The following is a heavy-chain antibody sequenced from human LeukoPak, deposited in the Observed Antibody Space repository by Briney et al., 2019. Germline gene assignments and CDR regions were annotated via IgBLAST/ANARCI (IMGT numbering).Heavy chain of an antibody. V-gene: IGHV3-7*01. CDR2: IKKDGSDK. CDR1: GFTFGSYW. D-gene: IGHD6-19*01. J-gene: IGHJ4*02. Sequence: PVGSLRLSCAASGFTFGSYWMSWVRQAPGQGLKWVANIKKDGSDKYYVDSVKGRFTISSDNAKNSLYLQMNSLRAEGTAVCYCAREGSGGWYWDYWGQGTMVTVSS. CDR3: AREGSGGWYWDY.